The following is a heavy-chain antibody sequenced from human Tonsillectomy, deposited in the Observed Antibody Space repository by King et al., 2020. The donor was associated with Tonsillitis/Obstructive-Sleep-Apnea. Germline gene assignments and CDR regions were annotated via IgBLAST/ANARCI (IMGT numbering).Heavy chain of an antibody. Sequence: EVQLVESGGGLVEPGGSLTISCTASGFSFNDAWMNWVRQVPGQGLEWVGRIKSKTDGGTTSYAAPVKGRFTISRDDSNNTLFLLMNSLKTEDTAVYYCTAEPATTVTNWGHGTLVTVSS. CDR2: IKSKTDGGTT. CDR1: GFSFNDAW. CDR3: TAEPATTVTN. J-gene: IGHJ4*01. D-gene: IGHD4-17*01. V-gene: IGHV3-15*07.